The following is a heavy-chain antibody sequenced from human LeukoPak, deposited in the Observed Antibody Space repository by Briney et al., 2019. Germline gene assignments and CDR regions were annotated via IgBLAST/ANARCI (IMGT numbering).Heavy chain of an antibody. J-gene: IGHJ3*02. CDR1: GYTFTSYD. CDR2: MNPNSGNT. V-gene: IGHV1-8*01. D-gene: IGHD2-15*01. Sequence: ASVKVSCKASGYTFTSYDINWVRQATGQGLEWMGWMNPNSGNTGYEQKFQGRVTMTRNTSISTAYMDLSSLRSEATAMYYCARGRGFCNGGSCSNAFDIWGQGTMVTVSS. CDR3: ARGRGFCNGGSCSNAFDI.